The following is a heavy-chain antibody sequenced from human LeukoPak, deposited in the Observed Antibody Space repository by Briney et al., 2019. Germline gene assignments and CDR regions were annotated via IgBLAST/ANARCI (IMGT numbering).Heavy chain of an antibody. Sequence: GGSLRLSCAASGFTFSSYGMHWVRQAPGKGLEWVAVISYDGSNKYYADSVRGRFTISRDNSKNTLYLQMNSLRAEDTAVYNCAKWSGTELDYYYGMDVWGQGTTVTVSS. CDR3: AKWSGTELDYYYGMDV. V-gene: IGHV3-30*18. CDR2: ISYDGSNK. J-gene: IGHJ6*02. CDR1: GFTFSSYG. D-gene: IGHD3-3*01.